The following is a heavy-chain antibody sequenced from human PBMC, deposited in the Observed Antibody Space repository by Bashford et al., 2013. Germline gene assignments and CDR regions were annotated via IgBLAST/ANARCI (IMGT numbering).Heavy chain of an antibody. Sequence: GSLRLSCAASGFTFSDYYMTDRSSGGLSDSYITISGSTIYYADSVKGRFTISRDNSKNTLYLQMNSLRAEDTAVYYCARDQGAVAGSFDAFDIWGQGTMVTVSS. D-gene: IGHD6-19*01. CDR3: ARDQGAVAGSFDAFDI. CDR2: ITISGSTI. V-gene: IGHV3-11*04. J-gene: IGHJ3*02. CDR1: GFTFSDYY.